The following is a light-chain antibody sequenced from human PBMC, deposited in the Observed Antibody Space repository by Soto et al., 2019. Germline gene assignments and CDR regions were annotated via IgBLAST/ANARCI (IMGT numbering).Light chain of an antibody. Sequence: EIVLTQSPATLSLSPGERATLSCRASQSVSSYLAWYQQKPGQAPRLLIYDASNRATGIPDRFSGSGSGTDFTLTISDVQPEDFALYYCHQRQSWPRTFGQGTKVDIK. CDR1: QSVSSY. V-gene: IGKV3-11*01. CDR3: HQRQSWPRT. J-gene: IGKJ1*01. CDR2: DAS.